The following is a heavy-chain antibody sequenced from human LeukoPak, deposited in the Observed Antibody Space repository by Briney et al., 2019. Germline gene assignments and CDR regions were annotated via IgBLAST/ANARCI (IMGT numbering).Heavy chain of an antibody. CDR1: GFTFSSYA. CDR3: ARASNSGYDEAASVYYFDY. J-gene: IGHJ4*02. V-gene: IGHV3-30*04. Sequence: GGSLRLSCAASGFTFSSYAMHWVRQAPGKGLEWVAVISYDGSNKYYADSVKARFTISRDNSKNTLYLQMNSLRAEDTAVYYCARASNSGYDEAASVYYFDYWGQGTLVTVSS. CDR2: ISYDGSNK. D-gene: IGHD5-12*01.